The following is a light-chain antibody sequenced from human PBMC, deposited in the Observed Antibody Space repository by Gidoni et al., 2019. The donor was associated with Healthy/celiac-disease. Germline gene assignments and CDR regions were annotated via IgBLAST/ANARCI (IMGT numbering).Light chain of an antibody. V-gene: IGKV3-20*01. CDR1: QSVSSSY. CDR2: GAS. Sequence: EIVLTQSPGTLSLSPGERATLSCRASQSVSSSYLAWYQQKPGQAPRILIYGASSRDTGIPDRFSGSGSGTDFTLTISRLEPEDFAVYYCQQYGSSLTWTFGQGTKVEIK. CDR3: QQYGSSLTWT. J-gene: IGKJ1*01.